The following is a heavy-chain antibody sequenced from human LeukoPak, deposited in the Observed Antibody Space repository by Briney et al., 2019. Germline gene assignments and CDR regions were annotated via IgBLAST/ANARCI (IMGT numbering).Heavy chain of an antibody. J-gene: IGHJ4*02. CDR3: ARDPYGSGSYYHDY. CDR1: GFTFSSYG. Sequence: GGSLRLSCAASGFTFSSYGMTWVRQAPGKGLGWVSYISSSSSTIYYADSVKGRFNISRDNAKNSLYLQMNSLRAEDTAVYYCARDPYGSGSYYHDYWGQGTRVTVSS. CDR2: ISSSSSTI. V-gene: IGHV3-48*01. D-gene: IGHD3-10*01.